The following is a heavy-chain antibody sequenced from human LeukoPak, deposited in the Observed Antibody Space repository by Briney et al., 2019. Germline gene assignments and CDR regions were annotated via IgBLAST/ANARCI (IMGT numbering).Heavy chain of an antibody. CDR2: ITASGDNT. J-gene: IGHJ3*02. CDR1: GFTFSSYA. Sequence: GGSLRLSCTASGFTFSSYALSWVRQVPGKGLEWVSAITASGDNTYHTDSVKGRFTISRDNSKNTLYLQMNSLRAEDTAVYYCEIGLIDAFDIWGQGTMVTVSS. V-gene: IGHV3-23*01. D-gene: IGHD3-16*01. CDR3: EIGLIDAFDI.